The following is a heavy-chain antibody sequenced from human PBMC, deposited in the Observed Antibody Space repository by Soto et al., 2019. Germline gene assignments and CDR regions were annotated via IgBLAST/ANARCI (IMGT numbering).Heavy chain of an antibody. D-gene: IGHD4-17*01. V-gene: IGHV1-18*01. CDR3: ARVVPPPLDTVTTIDY. CDR2: ISAYNGNT. Sequence: PVTVSCKASGYTFTSYRISWLRLAPEQGLEWMGWISAYNGNTNYAQKLQGRDTMSTDTSTSTADMELRSLRSDHTAVYYCARVVPPPLDTVTTIDYWGQGTLVTVSS. CDR1: GYTFTSYR. J-gene: IGHJ4*02.